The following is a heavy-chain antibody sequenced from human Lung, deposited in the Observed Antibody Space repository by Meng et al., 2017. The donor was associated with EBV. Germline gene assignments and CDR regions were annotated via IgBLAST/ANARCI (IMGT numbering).Heavy chain of an antibody. CDR2: IYHSGST. Sequence: VQLQEAGPGLVKASGTLSLTCAVSGGSISSSNWWSWVRQSPGKGLEWIGEIYHSGSTNYNPSLKSRVTISVDTSKNQFSLKLSSVTAADTAVYYCAREYSSSSGLPGPWGQGTLVTVSS. CDR3: AREYSSSSGLPGP. J-gene: IGHJ5*02. V-gene: IGHV4-4*02. CDR1: GGSISSSNW. D-gene: IGHD6-6*01.